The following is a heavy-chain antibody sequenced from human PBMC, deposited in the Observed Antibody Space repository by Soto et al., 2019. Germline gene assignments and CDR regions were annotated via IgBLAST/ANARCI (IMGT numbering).Heavy chain of an antibody. Sequence: QVQLVQSGAEVKKPGASVKVSCKASGYTFTSYAMHWVRQAPGQRLEWMGWINAGNGNTKYSQKFQGRGTITRDTSASTAYMELSSLRSEDTAVYYCARGARHCSGGSCYPPRTLFDYWGQGTLVTVSS. D-gene: IGHD2-15*01. V-gene: IGHV1-3*01. CDR1: GYTFTSYA. CDR2: INAGNGNT. CDR3: ARGARHCSGGSCYPPRTLFDY. J-gene: IGHJ4*02.